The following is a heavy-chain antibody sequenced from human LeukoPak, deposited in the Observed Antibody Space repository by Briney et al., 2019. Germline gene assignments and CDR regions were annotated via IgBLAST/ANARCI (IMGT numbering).Heavy chain of an antibody. CDR3: AKCVVLMVYAPADV. J-gene: IGHJ6*02. V-gene: IGHV3-23*01. CDR1: GFTFSSYA. Sequence: GGSLRLSCAASGFTFSSYAMSWVRQAPGKGLEWVSAISGSGGSTYYADSVKGRFTISRDNSKNTLYLQMNSLRAEDKAVYYCAKCVVLMVYAPADVWGQGTTVTVSS. D-gene: IGHD2-8*01. CDR2: ISGSGGST.